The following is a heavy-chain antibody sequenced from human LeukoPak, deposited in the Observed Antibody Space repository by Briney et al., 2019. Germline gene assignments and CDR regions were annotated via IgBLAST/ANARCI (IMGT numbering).Heavy chain of an antibody. J-gene: IGHJ4*02. CDR1: GYTFTGYY. V-gene: IGHV1-2*02. D-gene: IGHD2-2*01. CDR2: INPNSGGT. Sequence: ASVKVSCKASGYTFTGYYMYWVRQAPGQGLEWMGWINPNSGGTNYAQKFQGRVTMTRDTSISTAYMELSRLRSDDTAVYYCAREARRYCSSTSCPISYWGQGTLVTVSS. CDR3: AREARRYCSSTSCPISY.